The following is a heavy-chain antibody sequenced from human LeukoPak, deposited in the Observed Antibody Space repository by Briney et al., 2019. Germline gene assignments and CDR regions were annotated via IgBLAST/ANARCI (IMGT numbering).Heavy chain of an antibody. D-gene: IGHD2-2*01. J-gene: IGHJ4*02. V-gene: IGHV3-23*01. CDR1: GFSLSNYA. CDR2: ISSSGSYT. Sequence: GGSLRLSCAAFGFSLSNYAMNWVRQAPGKGLEWVSSISSSGSYTYYADSVKGRFTISRDNSKNTLYLQMNSLRGEDTAVYYCAKGGSPSCYSSSGYWGQGTLVTASS. CDR3: AKGGSPSCYSSSGY.